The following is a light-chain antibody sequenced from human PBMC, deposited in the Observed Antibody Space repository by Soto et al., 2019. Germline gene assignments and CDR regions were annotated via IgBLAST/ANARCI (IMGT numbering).Light chain of an antibody. CDR2: EGS. CDR1: SSDIGNYNL. CDR3: CSYAGSFTLV. J-gene: IGLJ2*01. V-gene: IGLV2-23*01. Sequence: QSALTQPASVSGSPGQSITISCTGTSSDIGNYNLVSWYQQHPGKAPKLMIYEGSKRPSGVSNRFSGSKSGNTASLTISGLQAEDEADYYRCSYAGSFTLVFGGGTKLTVL.